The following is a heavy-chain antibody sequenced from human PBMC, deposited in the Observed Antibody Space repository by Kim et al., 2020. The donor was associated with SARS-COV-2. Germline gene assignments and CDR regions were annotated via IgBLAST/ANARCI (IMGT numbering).Heavy chain of an antibody. CDR2: INHSGST. D-gene: IGHD3-10*01. CDR3: ARKRITMVRGVIKAPFDY. J-gene: IGHJ4*02. CDR1: GGSFSGYY. V-gene: IGHV4-34*01. Sequence: SETLSLTCAVYGGSFSGYYWSWIRQPPGKGLEWIGEINHSGSTNYNPSLKSRVTISVDTSKNQFSLKLSSVTAADTAVYYCARKRITMVRGVIKAPFDYWGQGTLVTVSS.